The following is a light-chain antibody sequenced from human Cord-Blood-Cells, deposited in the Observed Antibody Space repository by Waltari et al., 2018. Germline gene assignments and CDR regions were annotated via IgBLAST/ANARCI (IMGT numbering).Light chain of an antibody. Sequence: QSVLTQPPSASGTPGQRVTISCSGSSSNSGSNYVYWYQQLPGTAPKLLIYRNNQRPSGVPARFSGSKSGTSASLAISGLRSEDEADYYCAAWDDSLSGPVFGGGTKLTVL. CDR1: SSNSGSNY. J-gene: IGLJ3*02. CDR3: AAWDDSLSGPV. CDR2: RNN. V-gene: IGLV1-47*01.